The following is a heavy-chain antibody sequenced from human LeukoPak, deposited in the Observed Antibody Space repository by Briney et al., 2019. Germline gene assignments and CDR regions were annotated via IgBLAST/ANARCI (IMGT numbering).Heavy chain of an antibody. CDR2: INPNSGGT. Sequence: APVKVSCKASGYTFTGYYMHWVRQAPGQGLEWMGRINPNSGGTNYAQKFQGRVTMTRDTSISTAYMELSSLRSEDTAVYYCARDSGNYEGPYYFEYWGQGTLVTVSS. V-gene: IGHV1-2*06. CDR3: ARDSGNYEGPYYFEY. D-gene: IGHD1-26*01. J-gene: IGHJ4*02. CDR1: GYTFTGYY.